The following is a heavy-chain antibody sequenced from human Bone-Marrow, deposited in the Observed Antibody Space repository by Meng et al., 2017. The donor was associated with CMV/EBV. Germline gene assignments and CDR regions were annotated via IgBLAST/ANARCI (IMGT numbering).Heavy chain of an antibody. J-gene: IGHJ6*02. Sequence: GGSLRLSCAASGFTFSSYAMHWVRQAPGKGLEWVAVISYDGSNKYYADSVKGRFTISRDNSKNTLYLQMNSLRAEDTAVYYCARIILTTMVRGVPSRPYYYYGMDVWGQGTTVTVSS. CDR3: ARIILTTMVRGVPSRPYYYYGMDV. CDR2: ISYDGSNK. V-gene: IGHV3-30-3*01. CDR1: GFTFSSYA. D-gene: IGHD3-10*01.